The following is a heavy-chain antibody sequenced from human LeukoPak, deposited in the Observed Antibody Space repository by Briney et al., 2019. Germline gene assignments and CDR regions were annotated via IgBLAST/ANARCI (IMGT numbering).Heavy chain of an antibody. D-gene: IGHD4-17*01. CDR2: ISSSSYI. J-gene: IGHJ3*02. Sequence: GGSLRLSCAASGFTFSSYSMNWVRQAPGKGLEWVSSISSSSYIYYADSVKGRFTISRDNAKNSLYLQMNSLRAEDTAVYYCAREGGYGDYVGAFDIWGQGTMVTVSS. CDR1: GFTFSSYS. CDR3: AREGGYGDYVGAFDI. V-gene: IGHV3-21*01.